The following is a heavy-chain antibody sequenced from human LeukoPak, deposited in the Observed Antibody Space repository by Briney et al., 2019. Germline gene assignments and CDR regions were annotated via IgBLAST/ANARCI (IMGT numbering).Heavy chain of an antibody. V-gene: IGHV1-18*01. CDR3: ARDPLIVFGVVIIDNWFDP. J-gene: IGHJ5*02. CDR2: ISAYNSYT. D-gene: IGHD3-3*01. Sequence: ASVKVSCKASGYKFTDHGITWVRQAPGQGLEWMGWISAYNSYTNYAHKLQGRVTMTTDTSTSTAYMELRSLRSDDTAVYYCARDPLIVFGVVIIDNWFDPWGQGTLVTVSS. CDR1: GYKFTDHG.